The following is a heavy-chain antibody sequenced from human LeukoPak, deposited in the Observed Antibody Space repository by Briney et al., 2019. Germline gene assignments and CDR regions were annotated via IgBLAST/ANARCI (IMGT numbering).Heavy chain of an antibody. CDR1: GGSISSGDYY. D-gene: IGHD3-10*01. CDR2: IYYSGST. CDR3: AGGEGYYGSGMVYSYGMDV. V-gene: IGHV4-30-4*01. Sequence: SETLSLTCTVSGGSISSGDYYWSWIRQPPGKGLEWIGYIYYSGSTYYNPSLKSRVTISVDTSKNQFSLKLSSVTAADTAVYYCAGGEGYYGSGMVYSYGMDVWGKGTTVTVSS. J-gene: IGHJ6*04.